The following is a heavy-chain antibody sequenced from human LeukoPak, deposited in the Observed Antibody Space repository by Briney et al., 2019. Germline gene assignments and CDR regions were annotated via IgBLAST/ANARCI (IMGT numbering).Heavy chain of an antibody. J-gene: IGHJ3*02. Sequence: SETLSLTCTVSGGSISSYYWSWIRQPAGKGLEWIGRIYTSGSTNYNPSLKSRVTISVDKSKNQFSLKLSSVTAADTAVYYCARGVPDEITMIVVVDAFDIWGQGTMVTASS. V-gene: IGHV4-4*07. CDR1: GGSISSYY. CDR2: IYTSGST. D-gene: IGHD3-22*01. CDR3: ARGVPDEITMIVVVDAFDI.